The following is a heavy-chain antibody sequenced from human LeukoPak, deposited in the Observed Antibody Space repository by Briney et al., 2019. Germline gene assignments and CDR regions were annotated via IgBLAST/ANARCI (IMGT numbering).Heavy chain of an antibody. CDR3: ARIPRPTYYYDSSGSRCDY. Sequence: ASVKVSCKASGYTFTSYGISWVRQAPGQGLEWMGWISAYNGNTSYAQKLQGRVTMTTDTSTSTAYMELRSLRSDDTAVYYCARIPRPTYYYDSSGSRCDYWGQGTLVTVSS. CDR2: ISAYNGNT. V-gene: IGHV1-18*01. J-gene: IGHJ4*02. CDR1: GYTFTSYG. D-gene: IGHD3-22*01.